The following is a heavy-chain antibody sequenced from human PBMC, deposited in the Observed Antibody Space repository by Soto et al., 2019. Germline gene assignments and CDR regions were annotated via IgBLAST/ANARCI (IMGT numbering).Heavy chain of an antibody. J-gene: IGHJ6*02. Sequence: SETLSLTCTVSGGSISSGGYYWSWIRQHPGKGLEWIGYIYYSGSTYYNPSLKSRVTISVDTSKNQFSLKLSSVTAADTAVYYCARHQVGAPADYYGMDVWGQGTTVTVSS. CDR3: ARHQVGAPADYYGMDV. CDR2: IYYSGST. D-gene: IGHD1-26*01. CDR1: GGSISSGGYY. V-gene: IGHV4-31*03.